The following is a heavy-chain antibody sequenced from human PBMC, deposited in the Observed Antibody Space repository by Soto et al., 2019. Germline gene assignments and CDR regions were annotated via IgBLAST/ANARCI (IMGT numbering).Heavy chain of an antibody. CDR1: GGTFSSYA. J-gene: IGHJ6*02. V-gene: IGHV1-69*13. CDR2: IIPIFGTA. D-gene: IGHD3-3*01. CDR3: ARVRRSITIFGVARAPAYYYYGMDV. Sequence: SVKVSCKASGGTFSSYAISWVRQAPGQGLGWMGGIIPIFGTANYAQKFQGRVTITADESTSTAYMELSSLRSEDTAVYYCARVRRSITIFGVARAPAYYYYGMDVWGQGTTVTVSS.